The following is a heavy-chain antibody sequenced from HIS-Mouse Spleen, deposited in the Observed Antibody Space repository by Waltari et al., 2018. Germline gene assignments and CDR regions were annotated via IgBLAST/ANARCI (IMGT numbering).Heavy chain of an antibody. CDR2: ISGRGGST. J-gene: IGHJ5*02. V-gene: IGHV3-23*01. CDR1: GFTFSSYA. Sequence: EVQLLESGGGLVQPGGSLRLSCAASGFTFSSYAMSWVRQAPGKGLEWVSAISGRGGSTYYADSVKGRFTSSRDNSKNTLYLQMNSLRAEDTAVYYCAKDKYSSGWFSNWFDPWGQGTLVTVSS. CDR3: AKDKYSSGWFSNWFDP. D-gene: IGHD6-19*01.